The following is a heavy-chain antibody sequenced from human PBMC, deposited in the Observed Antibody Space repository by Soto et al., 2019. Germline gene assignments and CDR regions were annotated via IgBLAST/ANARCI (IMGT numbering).Heavy chain of an antibody. CDR3: ARGHRTGITIFGVVIYPYGMDV. J-gene: IGHJ6*02. CDR2: INHSGST. V-gene: IGHV4-34*01. Sequence: PSETLSLTCGVSGGTIRSPDWWTWIRQPPGKGLEWIGEINHSGSTNYNPSLKSRVTISVDTSKNQFSLKLSSVTAADTAVYYCARGHRTGITIFGVVIYPYGMDVWGQGTTVTVSS. CDR1: GGTIRSPDW. D-gene: IGHD3-3*01.